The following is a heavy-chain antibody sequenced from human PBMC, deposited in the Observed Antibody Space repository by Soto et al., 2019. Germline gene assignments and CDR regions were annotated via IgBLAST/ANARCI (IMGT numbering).Heavy chain of an antibody. D-gene: IGHD3-16*01. CDR2: IIPIFGTA. J-gene: IGHJ4*02. Sequence: QVQLVQSGAEVKKPGSSVKVSCKASGGTFSSYAISWVRQAPGQGLEWMGGIIPIFGTANYAPKFQGRVTITADDSTTTAYMELTSLRSEDTAVYYCASGGARVDFAYWGQGTLVTVSS. CDR1: GGTFSSYA. CDR3: ASGGARVDFAY. V-gene: IGHV1-69*12.